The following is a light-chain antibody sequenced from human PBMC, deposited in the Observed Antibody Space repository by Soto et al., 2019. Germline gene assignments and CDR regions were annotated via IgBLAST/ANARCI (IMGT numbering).Light chain of an antibody. CDR3: SSFTSTSTRL. CDR1: SSDIGSYDY. J-gene: IGLJ1*01. CDR2: EVT. Sequence: SVLTQPASVSGSPGQSITISCTGTSSDIGSYDYVSWYQQHPGKAPNLIIYEVTDRPSGVPNRFSGSKSGNTASLTISGLQAEDEADYYCSSFTSTSTRLFGSGTKVTVL. V-gene: IGLV2-14*01.